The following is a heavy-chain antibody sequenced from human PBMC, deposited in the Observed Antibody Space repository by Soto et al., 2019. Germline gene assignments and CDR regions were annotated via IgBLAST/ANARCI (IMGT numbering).Heavy chain of an antibody. J-gene: IGHJ6*03. D-gene: IGHD2-15*01. Sequence: SETLSLTRAVYGGSFSGYYWSWIRQPPGKGLEWIGEINHSGSTNYNPSLKSRVTISVDTSKNQFSLKLSSVTAADTAVYYCARGRYCSGGSCYRYYYMDVWGKGTTVTVSS. CDR1: GGSFSGYY. CDR2: INHSGST. CDR3: ARGRYCSGGSCYRYYYMDV. V-gene: IGHV4-34*01.